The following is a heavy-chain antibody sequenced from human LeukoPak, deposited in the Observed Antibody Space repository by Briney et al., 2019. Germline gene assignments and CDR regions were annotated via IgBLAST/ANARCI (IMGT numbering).Heavy chain of an antibody. J-gene: IGHJ6*02. Sequence: ASVKVSCKASGYTLTGYYMHWVRQAPGQGLEWMGWINLNSGGTNYAQKFQGRVTMTSDTSISTAYMELSRLRSDDTAVYYCARAHYYYGMDVWGQGTTVTVSS. CDR2: INLNSGGT. CDR3: ARAHYYYGMDV. V-gene: IGHV1-2*02. CDR1: GYTLTGYY.